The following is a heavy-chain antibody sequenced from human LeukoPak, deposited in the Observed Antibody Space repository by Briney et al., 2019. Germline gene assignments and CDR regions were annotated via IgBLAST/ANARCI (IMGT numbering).Heavy chain of an antibody. J-gene: IGHJ3*02. CDR1: GGSISSYY. V-gene: IGHV4-59*01. Sequence: PSETLSLTCTVSGGSISSYYWSWIRQPPGKGLEWIGYIYYSGSTNYNPSLKSRVTISVDTSKNQFSLKLSSVTAADTAVYYCARKASTPGTTSAFDIWGQGTMVTVSS. D-gene: IGHD1-1*01. CDR3: ARKASTPGTTSAFDI. CDR2: IYYSGST.